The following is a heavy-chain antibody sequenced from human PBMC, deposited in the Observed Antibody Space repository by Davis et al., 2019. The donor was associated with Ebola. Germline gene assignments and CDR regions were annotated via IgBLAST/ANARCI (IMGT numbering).Heavy chain of an antibody. CDR2: IYYIWST. CDR3: ARSYGAAPFDY. J-gene: IGHJ4*02. Sequence: MPSDIRSPPFTVPGGSISPYYWSWIRQPPGKGLEWLGYIYYIWSTKFNLSLKGRVAISVDTSKNQFSLQLSSVTAADTAVYYCARSYGAAPFDYWGQGTLVTVSS. V-gene: IGHV4-59*08. D-gene: IGHD4/OR15-4a*01. CDR1: GGSISPYY.